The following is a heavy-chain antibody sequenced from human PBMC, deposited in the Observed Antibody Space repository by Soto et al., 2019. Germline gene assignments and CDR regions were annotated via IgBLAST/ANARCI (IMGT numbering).Heavy chain of an antibody. CDR2: IIPFLDIT. Sequence: QVEVVHSGAEVKKPGSSVKVSCKASGGTFSSYTINWVRQAPGQGLEWMGRIIPFLDITNYAQKFQGRVRITADKSTRIVNMGLSRLRSEDTAVYYCARAPFGDSHIDYWCQGILVTVCS. CDR3: ARAPFGDSHIDY. J-gene: IGHJ4*02. CDR1: GGTFSSYT. D-gene: IGHD4-17*01. V-gene: IGHV1-69*02.